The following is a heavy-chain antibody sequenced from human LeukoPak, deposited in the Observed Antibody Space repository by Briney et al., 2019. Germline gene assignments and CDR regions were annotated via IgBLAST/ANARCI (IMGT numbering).Heavy chain of an antibody. V-gene: IGHV4-4*07. CDR3: ARDQDRVGYNYLRAFDM. J-gene: IGHJ3*02. D-gene: IGHD5-24*01. CDR2: IYTSGTT. Sequence: SETLSLTCSVSGASVTSYTWSWIRQPAGKGLGWIGRIYTSGTTNYTPSLKSRVTISVDTSKNQISLRLRFGTAADTAVYFCARDQDRVGYNYLRAFDMWGQGAMVTVSS. CDR1: GASVTSYT.